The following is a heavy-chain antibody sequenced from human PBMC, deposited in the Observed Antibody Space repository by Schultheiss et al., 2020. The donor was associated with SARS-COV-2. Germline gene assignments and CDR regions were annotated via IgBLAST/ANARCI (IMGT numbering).Heavy chain of an antibody. CDR2: IWYDGSNK. D-gene: IGHD4-23*01. J-gene: IGHJ4*02. CDR3: ASDGNDYGGTIDY. V-gene: IGHV3-33*01. CDR1: GFTFSSYG. Sequence: GGSLRLSCAASGFTFSSYGMHWVRQAPGKGLEWVAVIWYDGSNKYYADSVKGRFTISRDNSKNTLYLQMNSLRAEDTAVYYCASDGNDYGGTIDYWGQGTLVTVSS.